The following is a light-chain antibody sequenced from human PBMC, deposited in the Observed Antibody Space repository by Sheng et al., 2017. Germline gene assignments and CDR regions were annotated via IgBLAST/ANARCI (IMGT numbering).Light chain of an antibody. J-gene: IGKJ1*01. CDR1: QXISSW. CDR3: QQYNSYSGT. V-gene: IGKV1-5*03. Sequence: DIQMTQSPSTLSASVGDRVTITCRASQXISSWLAWYQQKPGKAPKLLIYKASSLESGVPSRFSGSGSGTEFTLTISSLQPDDFATYYCQQYNSYSGTFGQGTKVEIK. CDR2: KAS.